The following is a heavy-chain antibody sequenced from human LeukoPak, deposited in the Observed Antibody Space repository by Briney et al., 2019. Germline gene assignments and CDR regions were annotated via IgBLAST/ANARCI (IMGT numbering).Heavy chain of an antibody. CDR1: GFTFSSYA. D-gene: IGHD3-10*01. CDR2: ISYDGSNK. V-gene: IGHV3-30*04. CDR3: ARGGVDYYGSGTYYLMYYFDY. Sequence: GGSLRLSCAASGFTFSSYAMHWVRQAPGKGLEGVAVISYDGSNKYYADSVKGRFTISRDNSKNTLYLQMNSLRAEDTAVYFCARGGVDYYGSGTYYLMYYFDYWGQGALVTVSS. J-gene: IGHJ4*02.